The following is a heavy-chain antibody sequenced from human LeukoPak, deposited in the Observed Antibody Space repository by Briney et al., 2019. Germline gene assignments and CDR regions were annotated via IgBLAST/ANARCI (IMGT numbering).Heavy chain of an antibody. CDR2: IYTSGST. CDR3: ARAASRNYGDYSVSDYMDV. D-gene: IGHD4-17*01. CDR1: GGSISSGSYY. J-gene: IGHJ6*03. V-gene: IGHV4-61*02. Sequence: SKTLSLTCTVSGGSISSGSYYWSWIRQPAGKGLEWIGRIYTSGSTNYNPSLKSRVTISVDTSKNQFSLKLSSVTAADTAVYYCARAASRNYGDYSVSDYMDVWGKGTTVTISS.